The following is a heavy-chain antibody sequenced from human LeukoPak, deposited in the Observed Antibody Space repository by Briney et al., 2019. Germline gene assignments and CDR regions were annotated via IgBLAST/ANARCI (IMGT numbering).Heavy chain of an antibody. CDR2: INPNSGAT. CDR1: AYSFTDFY. J-gene: IGHJ4*02. D-gene: IGHD3-10*01. CDR3: ARGGSALGY. Sequence: DSVKVSCKASAYSFTDFYLHWVRQAPGQGLEYMGWINPNSGATNYAQKFQGRVTMTRDTSITTAYMELSRLRSDDTAVYYCARGGSALGYWGQGTLVTVSS. V-gene: IGHV1-2*02.